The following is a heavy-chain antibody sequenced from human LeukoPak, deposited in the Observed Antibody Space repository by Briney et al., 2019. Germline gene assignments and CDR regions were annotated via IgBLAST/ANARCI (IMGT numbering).Heavy chain of an antibody. V-gene: IGHV5-51*01. D-gene: IGHD3-16*01. CDR1: GYSFTSYW. J-gene: IGHJ5*01. Sequence: GESLKISCKGSGYSFTSYWIGWVRQMPGKGLEWMGIIYPGDSDTRYSPSFQGQVTISADKSISTAYLQWSSLKASDTAMYYCARHSRFEGAGFDSWGQGTLVTVSS. CDR2: IYPGDSDT. CDR3: ARHSRFEGAGFDS.